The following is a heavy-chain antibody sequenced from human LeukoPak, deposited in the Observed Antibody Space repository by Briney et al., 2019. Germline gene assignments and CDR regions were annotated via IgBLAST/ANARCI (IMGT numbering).Heavy chain of an antibody. J-gene: IGHJ4*02. CDR1: GGSFSSYA. Sequence: ASVKVSCKASGGSFSSYAVRWERQAPGQGLEWMGGIIPIFGTANYAQKFQGRVTITADESTSTAYMELSSLRSEDTAVYYCASRSRYWGQGTLVTVSS. CDR2: IIPIFGTA. CDR3: ASRSRY. V-gene: IGHV1-69*13.